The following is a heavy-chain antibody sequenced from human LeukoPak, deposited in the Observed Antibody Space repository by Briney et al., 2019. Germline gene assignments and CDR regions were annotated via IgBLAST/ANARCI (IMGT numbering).Heavy chain of an antibody. CDR2: ISTYT. D-gene: IGHD4-23*01. J-gene: IGHJ4*01. V-gene: IGHV1-18*01. Sequence: ALVKVSCKASGYAFNDFGITWVRQAPGQGLEWMGWISTYTNYAQNLQDRVTMTTDTSMSTAYMELRSLRSDDTAVYYCARNGTGYDGGWPDYWGQGTLVTVSS. CDR3: ARNGTGYDGGWPDY. CDR1: GYAFNDFG.